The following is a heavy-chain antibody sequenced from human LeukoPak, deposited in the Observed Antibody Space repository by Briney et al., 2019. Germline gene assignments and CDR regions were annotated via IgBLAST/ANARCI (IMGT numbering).Heavy chain of an antibody. D-gene: IGHD6-19*01. CDR2: IRYDGSNK. CDR1: GFTFSSYG. V-gene: IGHV3-30*02. CDR3: ARDRYSSGFVDY. J-gene: IGHJ4*02. Sequence: PGGSLRLSCAASGFTFSSYGMHWVRQAPGKGLEWVAFIRYDGSNKYYADSVKGRFTISRDNSKNTLYLQMSSLRAEDTAVYYCARDRYSSGFVDYWGQGTLVTVSS.